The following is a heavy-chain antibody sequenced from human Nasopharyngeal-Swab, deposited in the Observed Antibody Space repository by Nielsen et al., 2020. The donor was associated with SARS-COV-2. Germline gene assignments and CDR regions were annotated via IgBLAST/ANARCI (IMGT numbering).Heavy chain of an antibody. V-gene: IGHV7-4-1*02. J-gene: IGHJ1*01. Sequence: ASVKVSCKASGYTFTRYAMNWVRQAPGQGLEWMGLIKTNTGNPTSAQGFTGRFVFSLDTSVRTAYIQISSLKAEDTAVYYCARDILPSPQHCGPGTLVTVSS. CDR2: IKTNTGNP. CDR1: GYTFTRYA. CDR3: ARDILPSPQH.